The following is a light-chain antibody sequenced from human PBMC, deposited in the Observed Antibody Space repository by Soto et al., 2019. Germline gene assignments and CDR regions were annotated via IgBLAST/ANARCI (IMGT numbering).Light chain of an antibody. Sequence: QAVVTQEPSVTVSPGGTVTLTCASSTGAVTSNYYPSWVQQKPGQAPRALFYSISNKHSWTPARFSGSLLGGKAALTLSDVQPADEADYYCLLYYGGVHVFGGGTKVTVL. V-gene: IGLV7-43*01. CDR3: LLYYGGVHV. CDR2: SIS. J-gene: IGLJ2*01. CDR1: TGAVTSNYY.